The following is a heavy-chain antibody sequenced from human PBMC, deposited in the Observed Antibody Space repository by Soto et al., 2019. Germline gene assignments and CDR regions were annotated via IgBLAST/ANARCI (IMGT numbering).Heavy chain of an antibody. D-gene: IGHD6-19*01. V-gene: IGHV3-23*01. J-gene: IGHJ4*02. CDR1: GFTFSSHG. Sequence: GGSLRLSCAASGFTFSSHGMSWVRQAPGKGPEWVSAISGGSGSTSYADSVKGRFTISRDNSKNTLYLQMNSLRAEDTAIYYCAKASGSSGHEYYFDYWGQGTLVTVSS. CDR3: AKASGSSGHEYYFDY. CDR2: ISGGSGST.